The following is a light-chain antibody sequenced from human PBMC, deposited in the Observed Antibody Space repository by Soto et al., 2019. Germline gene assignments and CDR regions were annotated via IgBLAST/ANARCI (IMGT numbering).Light chain of an antibody. V-gene: IGKV3-20*01. Sequence: EIVLTQSPGPLSLSPGERGTLSCRASPSVSSYYLAWYQQKPGQAPRLLIYAASSRATGIPDRFSGGGSGTDFTLTISRLEPEDFAVYYCQQCGSSPWTFGQGTKVDIK. J-gene: IGKJ1*01. CDR3: QQCGSSPWT. CDR2: AAS. CDR1: PSVSSYY.